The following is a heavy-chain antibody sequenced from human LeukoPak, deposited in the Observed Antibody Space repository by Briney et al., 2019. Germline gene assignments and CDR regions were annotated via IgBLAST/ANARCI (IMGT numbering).Heavy chain of an antibody. CDR3: ARVREYYFDY. CDR1: GFTLSSYE. J-gene: IGHJ4*02. Sequence: GGSLRLSCAASGFTLSSYEINWVRPAPGERLEWVSYISSSGSTIYYADTVKGRFTISTDNAKNSLYLQMNSLRAEDTAVYYCARVREYYFDYWGQGTLVTASS. D-gene: IGHD3-10*01. CDR2: ISSSGSTI. V-gene: IGHV3-48*03.